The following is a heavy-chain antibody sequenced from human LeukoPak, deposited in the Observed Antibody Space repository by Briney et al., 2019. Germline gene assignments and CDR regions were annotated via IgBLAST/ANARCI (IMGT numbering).Heavy chain of an antibody. D-gene: IGHD6-19*01. V-gene: IGHV3-64*01. CDR1: GFTFSSYA. Sequence: PGGSLRLSCAASGFTFSSYAMHWVRQAPGKGPEYVSGISTNGGSTNYANSVKGRFTISRDNSKNTLYLQMGSLRAEDMAVYYCARDHGSGCYSDYWGQGTLVTVSS. CDR3: ARDHGSGCYSDY. J-gene: IGHJ4*02. CDR2: ISTNGGST.